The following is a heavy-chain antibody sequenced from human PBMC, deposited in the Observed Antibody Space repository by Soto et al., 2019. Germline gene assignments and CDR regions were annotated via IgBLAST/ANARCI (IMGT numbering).Heavy chain of an antibody. Sequence: EVHLVESGGGLVKPGGSLRLSCAASGFTFSNAWMSWVRQTPGKGLEWVGRIKRENDGGTTDYAAPVKGRFTISRDDSRNTLYLQMNNLKTEDTAVYYCTTAATTVTTIDYWGQGTLVTVSS. CDR2: IKRENDGGTT. D-gene: IGHD4-17*01. V-gene: IGHV3-15*01. CDR3: TTAATTVTTIDY. J-gene: IGHJ4*02. CDR1: GFTFSNAW.